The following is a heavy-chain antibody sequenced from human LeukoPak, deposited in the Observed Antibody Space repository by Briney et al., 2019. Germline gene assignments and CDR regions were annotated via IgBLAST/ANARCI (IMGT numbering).Heavy chain of an antibody. V-gene: IGHV3-9*01. CDR1: GFTFDDYA. D-gene: IGHD6-19*01. J-gene: IGHJ3*02. CDR2: ISWNSGSI. CDR3: AKDLRAVAGTGGAFDI. Sequence: PGGSLRLSCAASGFTFDDYAMHWVRQAPGKGLEWVSGISWNSGSIGYADSVKGRFTISRDNAKNSLYLQMNSLRAEDTALYYCAKDLRAVAGTGGAFDIWGQGTMVTVSS.